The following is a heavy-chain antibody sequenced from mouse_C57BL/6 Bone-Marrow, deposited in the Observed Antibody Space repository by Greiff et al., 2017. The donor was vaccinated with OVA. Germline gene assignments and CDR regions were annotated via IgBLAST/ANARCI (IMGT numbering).Heavy chain of an antibody. J-gene: IGHJ3*01. CDR2: IHPNSGST. Sequence: QVQLQQPGAELVKPGASVKLSCKASGYTFTSYWMHWVKQRPGHGLEWIGMIHPNSGSTNYNEKFKSKATLTVDKSSSTAYMQLSSLTSEDSAVYYCAYYYGSSPWFAYWGQGTLVTVSA. D-gene: IGHD1-1*01. V-gene: IGHV1-64*01. CDR1: GYTFTSYW. CDR3: AYYYGSSPWFAY.